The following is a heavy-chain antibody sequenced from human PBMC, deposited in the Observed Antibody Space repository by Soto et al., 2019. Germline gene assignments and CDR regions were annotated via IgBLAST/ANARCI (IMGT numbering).Heavy chain of an antibody. D-gene: IGHD3-22*01. CDR2: IIPIFGTA. Sequence: SVKVSCKVSGGTFSSYAISWVRQAPGQGLEWMGGIIPIFGTANYAQKFQGRVTITADESTSTAYMELSSLRSEDTAVYYCARGGRGYYYDSSGYDDDAFDIWGQGTMVTVSS. CDR1: GGTFSSYA. V-gene: IGHV1-69*13. CDR3: ARGGRGYYYDSSGYDDDAFDI. J-gene: IGHJ3*02.